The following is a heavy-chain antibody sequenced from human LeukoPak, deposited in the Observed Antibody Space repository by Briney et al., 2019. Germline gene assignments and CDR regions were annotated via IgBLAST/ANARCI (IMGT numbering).Heavy chain of an antibody. CDR1: GYTFTSYG. Sequence: ASVKVSCKASGYTFTSYGISWVRQAPGQGLEWMGWISAYNGNTNYAQKLQGRVTMTTDTSASTAYMELRSLRSDDTAVYYCARDPKYLADPLQFDYWGQGTLVTVSS. CDR2: ISAYNGNT. V-gene: IGHV1-18*01. J-gene: IGHJ4*02. D-gene: IGHD2-21*01. CDR3: ARDPKYLADPLQFDY.